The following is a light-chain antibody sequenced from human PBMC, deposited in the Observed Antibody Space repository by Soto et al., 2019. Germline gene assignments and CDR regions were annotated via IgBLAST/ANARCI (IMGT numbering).Light chain of an antibody. CDR1: SSDIGGYKY. Sequence: QSALTQPASVSGSLGQSITISCTGTSSDIGGYKYVSWYQQHPGKAPKLIIFEVSNRPSGVSDRFSGSNSGNTASLTISGLQANDEADYYCSSYSTTNILVFGSGTKVTVL. J-gene: IGLJ1*01. CDR3: SSYSTTNILV. V-gene: IGLV2-14*01. CDR2: EVS.